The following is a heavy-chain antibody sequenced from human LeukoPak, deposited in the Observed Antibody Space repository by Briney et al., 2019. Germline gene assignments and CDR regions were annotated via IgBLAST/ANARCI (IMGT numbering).Heavy chain of an antibody. J-gene: IGHJ4*02. CDR3: PSQWGDCSRTSCYSAS. D-gene: IGHD2-2*01. CDR2: IYPGDSDT. Sequence: PGESLKISCKGSGYSFSSYWIGRLRQMPGKGLEWMGIIYPGDSDTRYSPSFQGQVTISADKSVSTAYLQWSSLKASDTAMYYCPSQWGDCSRTSCYSASGGQGTLVTVSS. CDR1: GYSFSSYW. V-gene: IGHV5-51*01.